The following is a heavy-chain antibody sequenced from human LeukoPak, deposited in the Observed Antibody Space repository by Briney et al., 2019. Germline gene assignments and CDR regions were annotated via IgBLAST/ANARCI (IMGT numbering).Heavy chain of an antibody. Sequence: SETLSLTCTVSGGSLSSYYWSWIRQPPGKGLEWIGYIYYSGSTNYNPSLKSRVTISVDTSKNQFSLKLSSVTAADTAVYYCARWGPPFDCWGQGTLVTVSS. CDR3: ARWGPPFDC. V-gene: IGHV4-59*01. CDR2: IYYSGST. D-gene: IGHD3-16*01. J-gene: IGHJ4*02. CDR1: GGSLSSYY.